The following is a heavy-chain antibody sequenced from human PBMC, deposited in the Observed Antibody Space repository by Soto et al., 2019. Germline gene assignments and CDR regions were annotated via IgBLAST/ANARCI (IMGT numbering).Heavy chain of an antibody. V-gene: IGHV3-7*01. J-gene: IGHJ4*02. CDR2: IKQDGREK. CDR1: GRTFSNYW. CDR3: TKVMGLSGQD. Sequence: EVQLQESGGTLVQPGGCLRLSCAASGRTFSNYWMSWVRQAPGKGLEWVANIKQDGREKYYVDSVRGRFTISRDNAKNSLYLQMSSLRAEDTAVYYCTKVMGLSGQDWGQGTLVTVSS.